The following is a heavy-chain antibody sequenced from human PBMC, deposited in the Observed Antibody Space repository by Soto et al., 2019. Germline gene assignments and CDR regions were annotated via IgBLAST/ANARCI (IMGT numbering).Heavy chain of an antibody. Sequence: GGSLRLSCAASGFTFSSYCMHWVRQAPGKGLEWVAAINEDGSETYYVDSVKGRFTNSRDNAKNSLYLQMNSLGVEDTAIYYCAGSMEAAGGDWGQGTLVTVSS. D-gene: IGHD6-13*01. CDR3: AGSMEAAGGD. CDR2: INEDGSET. V-gene: IGHV3-7*01. J-gene: IGHJ4*02. CDR1: GFTFSSYC.